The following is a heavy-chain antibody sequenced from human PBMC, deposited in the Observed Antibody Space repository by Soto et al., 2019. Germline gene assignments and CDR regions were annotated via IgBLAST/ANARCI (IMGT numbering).Heavy chain of an antibody. D-gene: IGHD6-19*01. Sequence: QVQLQESGPGLVKPSGTLSLTCAVSSGSISSSNWWTWVRQPPGKGLEWIGEIYHSASINYNPSLKGRVTMPVAKAKNRFSLERISVTAADTAVYFCATRVAGPFYTWGQGTLVTVSS. CDR1: SGSISSSNW. J-gene: IGHJ5*02. CDR3: ATRVAGPFYT. V-gene: IGHV4-4*02. CDR2: IYHSASI.